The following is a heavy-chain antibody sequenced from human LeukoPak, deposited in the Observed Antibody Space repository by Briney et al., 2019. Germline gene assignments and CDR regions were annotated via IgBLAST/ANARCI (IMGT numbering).Heavy chain of an antibody. Sequence: SETLSLTCTVSGGSIGSSSYYWGWIRQPPGKGLNWIGSIYYSGSTNYNPSLKSRVTISVDTSKNQFSLKLSSVTAADTAVYYCAREEGRTGYSSGWYVWDYYYYMDVWGKGTTVTVSS. CDR3: AREEGRTGYSSGWYVWDYYYYMDV. CDR2: IYYSGST. J-gene: IGHJ6*03. V-gene: IGHV4-39*07. CDR1: GGSIGSSSYY. D-gene: IGHD6-19*01.